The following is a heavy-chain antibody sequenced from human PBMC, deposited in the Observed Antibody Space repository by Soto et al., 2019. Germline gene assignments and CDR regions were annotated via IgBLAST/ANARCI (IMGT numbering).Heavy chain of an antibody. Sequence: PSETLSRTCAVYGGSFSGYYWSWMGQPPGKGLEWMGEINHSGSTNYNPSLKSRVTISVDTSKNQFSLKLSSVTAADTAVYYCARVLRYCSSTSCYEAGYYYYGMDVWGQGTTVTVSS. CDR2: INHSGST. CDR1: GGSFSGYY. J-gene: IGHJ6*02. V-gene: IGHV4-34*01. D-gene: IGHD2-2*01. CDR3: ARVLRYCSSTSCYEAGYYYYGMDV.